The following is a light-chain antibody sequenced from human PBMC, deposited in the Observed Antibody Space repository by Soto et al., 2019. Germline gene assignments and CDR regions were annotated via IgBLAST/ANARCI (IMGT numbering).Light chain of an antibody. J-gene: IGLJ3*02. Sequence: QSALTQPPSASGSPGQSVTISCTGTSSDVGGYNYVSWFHQQPGKAPKLIIYEVSKRPSGVPDRFSGSKSGNTASLTVSGLQAEDEADYYCSSYAGSNNWVFGGGTKLTVL. CDR2: EVS. CDR1: SSDVGGYNY. CDR3: SSYAGSNNWV. V-gene: IGLV2-8*01.